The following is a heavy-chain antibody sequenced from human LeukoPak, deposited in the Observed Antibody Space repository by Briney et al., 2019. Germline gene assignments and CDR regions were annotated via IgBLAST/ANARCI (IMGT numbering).Heavy chain of an antibody. Sequence: GASVKVSCKASGYTFTSYYMHWVRQAPGQGLEWMGWINPNSGGTNYAQKFQGRVTMTRDTPISTAYMELSRLRSDDTAVYYCARASSSWYTYYYYYMDVWGKGTTVTISS. D-gene: IGHD6-13*01. J-gene: IGHJ6*03. V-gene: IGHV1-2*02. CDR3: ARASSSWYTYYYYYMDV. CDR2: INPNSGGT. CDR1: GYTFTSYY.